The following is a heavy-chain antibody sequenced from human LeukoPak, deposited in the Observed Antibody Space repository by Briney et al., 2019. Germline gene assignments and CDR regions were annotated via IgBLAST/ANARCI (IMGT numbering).Heavy chain of an antibody. CDR3: ARAFYDSSGPYAFDI. J-gene: IGHJ3*02. D-gene: IGHD3-22*01. CDR2: ISWNGASI. Sequence: GGSLRLSCAASGFSFDDYAMHWVRQAPGKGLEWVSGISWNGASIGYADSVKGRFTISRDNAKNSLYLQMNSLRAEDTAVYYCARAFYDSSGPYAFDIWGQGTMVTVSS. CDR1: GFSFDDYA. V-gene: IGHV3-9*01.